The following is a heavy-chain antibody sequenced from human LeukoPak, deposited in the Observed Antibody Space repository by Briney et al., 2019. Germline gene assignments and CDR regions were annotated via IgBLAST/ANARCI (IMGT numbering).Heavy chain of an antibody. J-gene: IGHJ4*02. CDR1: GFTFSSYA. CDR2: ISGSGGST. V-gene: IGHV3-23*01. Sequence: GGSLRLSCAASGFTFSSYAMSWVRQAPGKGLEWVSAISGSGGSTYYADSVKGRFTTSRDNSKNTLYLQMNSLRAEDTAVYYCAKVPKVVVVITDYFDYWGQGTLVTVSS. D-gene: IGHD3-22*01. CDR3: AKVPKVVVVITDYFDY.